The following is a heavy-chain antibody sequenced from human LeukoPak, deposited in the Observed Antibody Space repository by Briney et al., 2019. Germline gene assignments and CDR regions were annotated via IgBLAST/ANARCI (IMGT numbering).Heavy chain of an antibody. Sequence: GGSLRLSCVASGFDFGTYAMSWVRQAPGKGPEWVSTVSNGGSSTYYADSVRGRVTVSRDNSKNTLYLQMNSPRAEDTATSYCAVKGGHYYHFDAWGQGTLVTVSS. D-gene: IGHD3-22*01. CDR1: GFDFGTYA. J-gene: IGHJ4*02. V-gene: IGHV3-23*01. CDR2: VSNGGSST. CDR3: AVKGGHYYHFDA.